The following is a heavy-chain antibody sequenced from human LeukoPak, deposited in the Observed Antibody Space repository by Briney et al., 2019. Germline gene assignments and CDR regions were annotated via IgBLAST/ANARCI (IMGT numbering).Heavy chain of an antibody. J-gene: IGHJ4*02. CDR2: IGASGGST. D-gene: IGHD3-9*01. Sequence: PGGSLRLSCAASRFTFRSYAMSWVRQAPGKGLEWVSAIGASGGSTYYADSVKGRFTISRDNSKNTLYLQMNSLRAEDTAVYYCAKGDILTGSYFDYWGQGTLVTVSS. V-gene: IGHV3-23*01. CDR1: RFTFRSYA. CDR3: AKGDILTGSYFDY.